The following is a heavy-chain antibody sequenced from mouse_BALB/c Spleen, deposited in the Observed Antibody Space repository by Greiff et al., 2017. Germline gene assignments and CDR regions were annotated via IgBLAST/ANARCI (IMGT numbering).Heavy chain of an antibody. CDR1: GYTFTSYV. Sequence: EVKLQQSGPELVKPGASVKMSCTASGYTFTSYVMHWVKQKPGQGLEWIGYINPYNDGTKYNEKFKGKATLTSDKSSSTAYMELSSLTSEDSAVYYGASAGRYDCDYWGQGTTLTVSA. J-gene: IGHJ2*01. CDR3: ASAGRYDCDY. D-gene: IGHD2-14*01. V-gene: IGHV1-14*01. CDR2: INPYNDGT.